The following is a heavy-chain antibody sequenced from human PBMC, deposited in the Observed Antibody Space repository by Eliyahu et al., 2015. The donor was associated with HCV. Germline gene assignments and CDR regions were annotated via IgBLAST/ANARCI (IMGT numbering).Heavy chain of an antibody. J-gene: IGHJ4*02. CDR1: GGSFSGYR. V-gene: IGHV4-34*02. CDR2: VYYSGST. Sequence: QVQLQQWGAGLLKSSETLSLTCXVYGGSFSGYRWNWIRQSPQKGLEWIGEVYYSGSTNYNPSFESRVTISLDMSRNQFSLKLTSVTAADTAQYYCARALFAYDEKYFDSWGQGTMVTVSP. D-gene: IGHD3-3*01. CDR3: ARALFAYDEKYFDS.